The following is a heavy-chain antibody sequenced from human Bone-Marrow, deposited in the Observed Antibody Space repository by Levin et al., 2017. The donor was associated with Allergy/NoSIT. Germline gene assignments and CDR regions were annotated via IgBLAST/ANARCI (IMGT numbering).Heavy chain of an antibody. V-gene: IGHV3-30*04. D-gene: IGHD3-3*01. CDR3: ARDRGLRFLEWSTNWFDP. CDR2: ISYDGSNK. Sequence: GGSLRLSCAASGFTFSSYAMHWVRQAPGKGLEWVAVISYDGSNKYYADSVKGRFTISRDNSKNTLYLQMNSLRAEDTAVYYCARDRGLRFLEWSTNWFDPWGQGTLVTVSS. J-gene: IGHJ5*02. CDR1: GFTFSSYA.